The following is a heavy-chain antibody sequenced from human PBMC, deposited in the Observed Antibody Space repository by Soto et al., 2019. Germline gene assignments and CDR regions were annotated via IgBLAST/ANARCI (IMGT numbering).Heavy chain of an antibody. Sequence: ASVKVSCKASGYTFTSYGISWVRQAPGEGLEWMGWISAYNGNTNYTQKLQGRVTMTTDTSTSTAYMELRSLRSDDTAVYYCARGHIVVVPAASMDYYYSGIDVWGQGTTVTVSS. V-gene: IGHV1-18*01. CDR1: GYTFTSYG. CDR3: ARGHIVVVPAASMDYYYSGIDV. J-gene: IGHJ6*02. CDR2: ISAYNGNT. D-gene: IGHD2-2*01.